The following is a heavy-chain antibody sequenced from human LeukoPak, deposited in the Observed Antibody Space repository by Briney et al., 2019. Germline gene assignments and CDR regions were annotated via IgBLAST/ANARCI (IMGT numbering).Heavy chain of an antibody. D-gene: IGHD4-23*01. CDR2: ITGPGGST. J-gene: IGHJ4*02. CDR1: GFTFSTYA. Sequence: SGGSLRLSCAASGFTFSTYAMSWVRRTPGKGLEWVSVITGPGGSTYYADSVKGRFTISRDNSKNTLYLQMNSLRAEDTAVYYCAKDPPILRWSFGYWGQGTLVTVSS. CDR3: AKDPPILRWSFGY. V-gene: IGHV3-23*01.